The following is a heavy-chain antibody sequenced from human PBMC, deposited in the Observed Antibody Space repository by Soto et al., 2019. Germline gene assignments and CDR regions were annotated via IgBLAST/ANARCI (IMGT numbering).Heavy chain of an antibody. CDR2: IYYSGNT. V-gene: IGHV4-59*12. Sequence: PSETLSLTCTVSGGSISSYYWSWIRQPPGKGLEWIGNIYYSGNTNYNPSLKSRVTISVDTSKSQFSLNLSSVTAADTAVYYCARVSGSYYYGMDVWGQGTTVTVSS. J-gene: IGHJ6*02. CDR3: ARVSGSYYYGMDV. CDR1: GGSISSYY. D-gene: IGHD1-26*01.